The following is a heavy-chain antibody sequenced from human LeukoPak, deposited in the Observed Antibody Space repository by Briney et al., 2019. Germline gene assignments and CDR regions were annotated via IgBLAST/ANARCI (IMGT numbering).Heavy chain of an antibody. V-gene: IGHV3-30-3*01. CDR2: ISYDGSNK. J-gene: IGHJ4*02. D-gene: IGHD2-2*01. Sequence: GGSLRLSCAASGFTFSGYAMHWVRQAPGKGLEWVAVISYDGSNKYYADSVKGQFTISRDNSKNTLYLQMNSLRAEDTAVYYCAREDIVVVPGPNDYWGQGTLVTVSS. CDR3: AREDIVVVPGPNDY. CDR1: GFTFSGYA.